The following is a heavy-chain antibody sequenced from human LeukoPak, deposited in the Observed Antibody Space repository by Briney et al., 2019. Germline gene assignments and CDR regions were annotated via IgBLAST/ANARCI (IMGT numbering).Heavy chain of an antibody. V-gene: IGHV3-23*01. CDR1: GFTFSTYA. CDR3: ARPCRGTSTYDAFDI. J-gene: IGHJ3*02. CDR2: ISGSGTST. Sequence: GGSLRLSCAASGFTFSTYAMGWVRQAPGKGLEWVSFISGSGTSTYYADSVKGRFTISRDSSKNTLFLQMDSLEVEDTAVYYCARPCRGTSTYDAFDIWGQGTMVTVSS.